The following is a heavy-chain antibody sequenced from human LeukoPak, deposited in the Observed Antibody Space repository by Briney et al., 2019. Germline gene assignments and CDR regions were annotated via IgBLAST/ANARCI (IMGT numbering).Heavy chain of an antibody. V-gene: IGHV3-11*01. D-gene: IGHD6-19*01. CDR2: ISSSGSTI. J-gene: IGHJ6*02. CDR3: ARGIGVGYSSGWSLGGYYYGMDV. Sequence: GGSLRLSCAASGFTFSDYYMSWIRQAPGKGLEWVSYISSSGSTIYYADSVKGRFTISRDNAKNSLYLQMNSLRAEDTAVYYCARGIGVGYSSGWSLGGYYYGMDVWGQGTTVTVSS. CDR1: GFTFSDYY.